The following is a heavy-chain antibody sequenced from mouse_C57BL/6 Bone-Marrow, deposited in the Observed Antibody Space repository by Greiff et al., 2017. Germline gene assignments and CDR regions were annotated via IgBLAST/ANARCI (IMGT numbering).Heavy chain of an antibody. Sequence: VQLQQSGAELVKPGASVKMSCKASGYTFTSYWITWVKQRPGQGLEWIGDIYPGSGSTNYNEKFKSKATLTVDTSSSTAYMQLSNLTSEDSAVYDCARSTNYAMDYWGQGTSVTVSS. CDR2: IYPGSGST. CDR1: GYTFTSYW. D-gene: IGHD1-1*01. CDR3: ARSTNYAMDY. V-gene: IGHV1-55*01. J-gene: IGHJ4*01.